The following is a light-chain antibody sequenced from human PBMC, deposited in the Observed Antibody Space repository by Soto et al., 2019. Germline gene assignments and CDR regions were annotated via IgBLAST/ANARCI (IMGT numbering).Light chain of an antibody. CDR3: AAWDDSLRGVV. CDR1: SSNVGFNA. J-gene: IGLJ3*02. Sequence: QSVLTQPPSASGAPGQRVTLSCVGGSSNVGFNAVNWYQQLPGVAPKLLMHGNSQRPSGVPDRFSGSKSGTSASLAIIGLRTEDEADYYCAAWDDSLRGVVFGGGTKLTVL. V-gene: IGLV1-47*02. CDR2: GNS.